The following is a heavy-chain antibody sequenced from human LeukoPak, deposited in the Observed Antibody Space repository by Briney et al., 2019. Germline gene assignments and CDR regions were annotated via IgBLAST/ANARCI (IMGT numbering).Heavy chain of an antibody. CDR2: ISGSGGST. V-gene: IGHV3-23*01. CDR3: AKEKVYDFWSGYYDY. Sequence: GGSLRLSCAASGFTFTYFAFSWVRQAPGKGLEWVSAISGSGGSTYYADSVKGRFTISRDNSKNTLYLQMNSLRAEDTAVYYCAKEKVYDFWSGYYDYWGQGTLVTVSS. J-gene: IGHJ4*02. D-gene: IGHD3-3*01. CDR1: GFTFTYFA.